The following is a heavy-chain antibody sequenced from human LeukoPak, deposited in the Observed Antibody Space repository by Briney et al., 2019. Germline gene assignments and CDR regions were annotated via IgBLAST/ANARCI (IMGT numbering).Heavy chain of an antibody. V-gene: IGHV4-30-4*01. CDR1: GGSISSGVYY. D-gene: IGHD1-14*01. J-gene: IGHJ5*02. CDR3: ARDLQDSNPWVWFDP. CDR2: IYYSGST. Sequence: PSQTLSLTCTVSGGSISSGVYYWSWIRQPPGKGLEWIGYIYYSGSTYYNPSLKSRVTISVDTSKNQFSLKLSSVTAADTAVYYCARDLQDSNPWVWFDPWGQGTLVTVSS.